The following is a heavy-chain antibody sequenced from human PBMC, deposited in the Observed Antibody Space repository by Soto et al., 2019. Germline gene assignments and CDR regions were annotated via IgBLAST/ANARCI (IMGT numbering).Heavy chain of an antibody. Sequence: SETLSLTCDVSGDTISTGGYTWAWIRQPPGKALEWIGHTYHSGNPYYNPSLKSRVIISVDRSKNQFSLKLSSVTAADTAVYYCATATTYLPFYDSSGSFDYWGQGTLVTVSS. J-gene: IGHJ4*02. CDR2: TYHSGNP. CDR1: GDTISTGGYT. V-gene: IGHV4-30-2*01. D-gene: IGHD3-22*01. CDR3: ATATTYLPFYDSSGSFDY.